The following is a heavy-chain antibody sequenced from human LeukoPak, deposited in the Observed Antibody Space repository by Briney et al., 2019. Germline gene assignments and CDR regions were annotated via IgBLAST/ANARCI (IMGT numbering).Heavy chain of an antibody. D-gene: IGHD3-10*01. CDR3: ARVVLGSPDY. Sequence: SETLSLTCTVSGGSISSGGYYWSWIRQPPGKGLEWIGYIYHSGSTYYNPSLKSRVTISVDRSKNQFSLKLSSVTAADTAVYYCARVVLGSPDYWGQGTLVTVSS. J-gene: IGHJ4*02. CDR2: IYHSGST. CDR1: GGSISSGGYY. V-gene: IGHV4-30-2*01.